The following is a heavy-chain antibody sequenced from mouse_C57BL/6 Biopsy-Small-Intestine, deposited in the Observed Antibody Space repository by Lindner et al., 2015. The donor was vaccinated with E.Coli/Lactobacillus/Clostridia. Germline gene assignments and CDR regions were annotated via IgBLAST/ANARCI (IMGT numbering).Heavy chain of an antibody. Sequence: VQLQESGAELVKPGASVKLSCTASGFNIKDYYMHWVKQSTEQGLEWIGRIDPEDGETKYGPKFQGKATITADTSSNTAYLQLSSLTSGDTAVYYCAPYYYGFAYWGQGTLVTVSA. CDR3: APYYYGFAY. CDR2: IDPEDGET. D-gene: IGHD1-1*01. CDR1: GFNIKDYY. V-gene: IGHV14-2*01. J-gene: IGHJ3*01.